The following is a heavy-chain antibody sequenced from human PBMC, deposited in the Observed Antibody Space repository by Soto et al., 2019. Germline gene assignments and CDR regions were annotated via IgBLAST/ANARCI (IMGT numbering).Heavy chain of an antibody. CDR2: ISGSGSTT. V-gene: IGHV3-23*01. D-gene: IGHD2-15*01. J-gene: IGHJ4*02. CDR3: LKGRVVDRVYSFYY. Sequence: EVQLLESGGGLVQPGGSLRLSCAASGFSFSNYAMNWVRQAPGKGLEWVSFISGSGSTTYYTDSVKGRCTISRDKSMNTLYLETNNLRVEDGGVYYCLKGRVVDRVYSFYYLGQGTLVTVSS. CDR1: GFSFSNYA.